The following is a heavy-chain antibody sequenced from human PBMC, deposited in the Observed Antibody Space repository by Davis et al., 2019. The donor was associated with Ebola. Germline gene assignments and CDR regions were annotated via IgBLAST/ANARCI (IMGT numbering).Heavy chain of an antibody. V-gene: IGHV1-3*01. CDR1: GYTFTSYA. Sequence: ASVKVSCKASGYTFTSYAMHWARQAPGQRLEWMGWINAGNGNTKYSQKFQGRVTITRDTYASTAYMELSSLRSEDTAVYYCARAPPAIQGMGAFDIWGRGTMVTVSS. D-gene: IGHD2-2*02. CDR2: INAGNGNT. CDR3: ARAPPAIQGMGAFDI. J-gene: IGHJ3*02.